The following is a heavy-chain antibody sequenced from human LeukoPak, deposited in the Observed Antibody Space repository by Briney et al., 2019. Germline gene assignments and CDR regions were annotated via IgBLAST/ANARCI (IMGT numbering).Heavy chain of an antibody. D-gene: IGHD2-2*01. Sequence: ASVKISCKASGYTFTDYYMHWVRRAPGQGVEWRGWINPNDGVTNYAQKSQGRVTMTRDTSISTAHMQVSRLRSDDPAVYYCARSNFLYCSSTTCLFDYWGQGTMVTVSS. CDR1: GYTFTDYY. V-gene: IGHV1-2*02. J-gene: IGHJ4*02. CDR3: ARSNFLYCSSTTCLFDY. CDR2: INPNDGVT.